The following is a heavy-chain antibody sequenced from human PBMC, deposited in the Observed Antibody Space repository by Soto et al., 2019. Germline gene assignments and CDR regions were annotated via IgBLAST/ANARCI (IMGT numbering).Heavy chain of an antibody. CDR3: SRDGRDGYNYDYYGMDV. Sequence: GASVKVSCKASGGTFSSYAISWVRQAPGQGLEWKGGIIPIFGTANYAQKLQGRVTITADESTSTAYMEKSSLRTEDTVVYFCSRDGRDGYNYDYYGMDVWGQGTTVTVSS. D-gene: IGHD5-12*01. CDR2: IIPIFGTA. CDR1: GGTFSSYA. V-gene: IGHV1-69*13. J-gene: IGHJ6*02.